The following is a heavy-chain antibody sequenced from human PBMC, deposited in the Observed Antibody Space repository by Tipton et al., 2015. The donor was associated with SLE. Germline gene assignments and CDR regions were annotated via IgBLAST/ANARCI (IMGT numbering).Heavy chain of an antibody. CDR3: ARLHCSTSSCSAWSAFDT. CDR1: GGSFSGYY. V-gene: IGHV4-34*01. Sequence: TLSLTCAVYGGSFSGYYWNWIRQPPGKGLEWIGEINHSGSTNYNPSLKSRVTISVDTSVETPKNQFSPKLTSVTAADTAVYYCARLHCSTSSCSAWSAFDTWGQGTMVTVSS. CDR2: INHSGST. D-gene: IGHD2-2*01. J-gene: IGHJ3*02.